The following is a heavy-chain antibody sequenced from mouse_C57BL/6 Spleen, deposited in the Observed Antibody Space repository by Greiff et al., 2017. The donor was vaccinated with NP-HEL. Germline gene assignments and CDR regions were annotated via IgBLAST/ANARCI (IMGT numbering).Heavy chain of an antibody. CDR3: ARLGYDDSWFAY. V-gene: IGHV1-52*01. CDR1: GYTFTSYW. J-gene: IGHJ3*01. D-gene: IGHD2-13*01. CDR2: IDPSDSET. Sequence: QVQLQQPGAELVRPGSSVKLSCKASGYTFTSYWMHWVKQRPIQGLEWIGNIDPSDSETHYNQKFKDKATLTVDKSSSTAYMQLSSLTSEDSAVYYCARLGYDDSWFAYWGQGTLVTVSA.